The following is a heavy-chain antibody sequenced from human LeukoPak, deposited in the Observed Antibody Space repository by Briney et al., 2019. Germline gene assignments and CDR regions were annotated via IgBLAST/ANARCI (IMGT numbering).Heavy chain of an antibody. Sequence: GGSLRPSCAASGFTFSNAWMSWVRQAPGKGLEWVGRIKSKTDGGTTDYAAPVKGRFTISRDDSKNTLYLQMNSLKTEDTAVYYCTTDRGYYGSGSYYNLRFDPWGQGTLVTVSS. CDR1: GFTFSNAW. V-gene: IGHV3-15*01. J-gene: IGHJ5*02. CDR2: IKSKTDGGTT. D-gene: IGHD3-10*01. CDR3: TTDRGYYGSGSYYNLRFDP.